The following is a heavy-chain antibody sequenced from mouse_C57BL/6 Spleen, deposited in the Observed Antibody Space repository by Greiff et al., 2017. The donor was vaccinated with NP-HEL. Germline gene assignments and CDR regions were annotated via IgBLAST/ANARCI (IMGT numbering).Heavy chain of an antibody. V-gene: IGHV1-64*01. J-gene: IGHJ3*01. CDR1: GYTFTSYW. CDR2: IHPNSGST. Sequence: VQLQQPGAELVKPGASVKLSCKASGYTFTSYWMHWVKQRPGQGLEWIGMIHPNSGSTNYNEKFKSKATLTVDKSSSTAYMQLSSLTSEDSAVYYCALYYYYGSSPFAYWGQGTLVTVSA. CDR3: ALYYYYGSSPFAY. D-gene: IGHD1-1*01.